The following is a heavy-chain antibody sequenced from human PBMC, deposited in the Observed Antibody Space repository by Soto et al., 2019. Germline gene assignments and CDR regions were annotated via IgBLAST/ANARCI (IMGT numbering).Heavy chain of an antibody. CDR2: ISGSGGST. V-gene: IGHV3-23*01. CDR1: GFTFSSYA. CDR3: AKEPYSSSWYGPYYFDY. J-gene: IGHJ4*02. D-gene: IGHD6-13*01. Sequence: GGSLRLSCAASGFTFSSYAMSWVRQAPGKGLEWVSAISGSGGSTYYADSVKGRFTISRDNSKNTLYLQMNSLRAEDTAVYYCAKEPYSSSWYGPYYFDYWGQGTLVTVSS.